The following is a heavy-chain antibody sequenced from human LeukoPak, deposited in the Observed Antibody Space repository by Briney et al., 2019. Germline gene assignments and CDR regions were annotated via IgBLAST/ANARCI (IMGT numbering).Heavy chain of an antibody. CDR2: IRNKANSYAT. CDR3: TRYSSSDNWFDP. D-gene: IGHD6-6*01. V-gene: IGHV3-73*01. Sequence: GGSLKLSCAASGFTFSGSAMHWVRQASGKGLEWVGRIRNKANSYATAYTASVKGRFTISRDDSKNTAYLQMNSLKTEDTAVYYCTRYSSSDNWFDPWGQGTLVTVSS. J-gene: IGHJ5*02. CDR1: GFTFSGSA.